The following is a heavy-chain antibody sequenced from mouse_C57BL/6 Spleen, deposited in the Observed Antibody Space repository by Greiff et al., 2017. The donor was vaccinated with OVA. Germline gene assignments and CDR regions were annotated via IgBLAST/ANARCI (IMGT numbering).Heavy chain of an antibody. CDR2: IYPGSGST. V-gene: IGHV1-55*01. CDR1: GYTFTSYW. J-gene: IGHJ2*01. CDR3: ARLITTVADY. D-gene: IGHD1-1*01. Sequence: QVQLQQPGAELVKPGASVKMSCKASGYTFTSYWITWVKQRPGQGLEWIGDIYPGSGSTNYNEKFKSKATLTVDKSSSTAYMQLSSLTSEDSAVYYCARLITTVADYWGQGTTLTVSS.